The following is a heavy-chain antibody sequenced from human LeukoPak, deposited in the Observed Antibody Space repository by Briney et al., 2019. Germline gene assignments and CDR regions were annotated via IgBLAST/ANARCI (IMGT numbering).Heavy chain of an antibody. Sequence: GGSLRLSCAASGFTFSSYAISWVRQAPGKGLEWVSAISSSGGSTYYADSVKGRFTISRDNSKNTLYLQINSLRAEDTVVYYCAKDTSGYQVNWGQGTLVTVSS. CDR1: GFTFSSYA. D-gene: IGHD3-22*01. CDR3: AKDTSGYQVN. CDR2: ISSSGGST. J-gene: IGHJ4*02. V-gene: IGHV3-23*01.